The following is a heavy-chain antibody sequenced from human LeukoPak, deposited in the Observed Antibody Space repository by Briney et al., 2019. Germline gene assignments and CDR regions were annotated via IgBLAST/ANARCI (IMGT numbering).Heavy chain of an antibody. V-gene: IGHV4-31*03. Sequence: PSQTLSLTCTVSGGSISSGGYYWSWIRQHPGKGLEWIGYIYYSGSTYYNPSLKSRVTIPADTSKNQFSLKLSSVTAADTAVYYCARVGGRYYDSSGYYYVGYWGQGTLVTVSS. J-gene: IGHJ4*02. CDR1: GGSISSGGYY. D-gene: IGHD3-22*01. CDR2: IYYSGST. CDR3: ARVGGRYYDSSGYYYVGY.